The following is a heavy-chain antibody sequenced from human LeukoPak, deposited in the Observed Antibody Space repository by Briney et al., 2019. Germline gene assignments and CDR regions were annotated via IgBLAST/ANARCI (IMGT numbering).Heavy chain of an antibody. CDR2: IYDSGST. V-gene: IGHV4-39*01. CDR1: GASISGSGYY. CDR3: ARAHSRGFGESKTNWFDP. Sequence: SETLSLTCTVSGASISGSGYYWGWTGQPPGKGLEWNGNIYDSGSTYYNASLQSRVTITIDTSKNQFSLRLSSVTAADTAVYYCARAHSRGFGESKTNWFDPWGQGTLVTVSS. J-gene: IGHJ5*02. D-gene: IGHD3-10*01.